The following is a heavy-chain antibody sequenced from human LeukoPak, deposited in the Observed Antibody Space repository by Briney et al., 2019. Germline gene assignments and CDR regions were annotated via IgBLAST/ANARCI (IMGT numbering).Heavy chain of an antibody. CDR3: ARDWVAAAGPYYYYYGMDV. D-gene: IGHD6-13*01. Sequence: ASVKVSCKASGYSFTAYYMHLVRQAPGQGLEWMGWINPNSGGTNYAQKFQGWVTMTRDTSISTAYMELSRLRSDDTAVYYCARDWVAAAGPYYYYYGMDVWGQGTTVTVSS. J-gene: IGHJ6*02. V-gene: IGHV1-2*04. CDR1: GYSFTAYY. CDR2: INPNSGGT.